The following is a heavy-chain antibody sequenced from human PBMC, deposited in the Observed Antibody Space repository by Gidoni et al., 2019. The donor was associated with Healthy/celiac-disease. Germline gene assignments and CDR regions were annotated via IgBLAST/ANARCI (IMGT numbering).Heavy chain of an antibody. J-gene: IGHJ3*02. CDR1: GGTFSSYA. CDR2: IIPILGIA. V-gene: IGHV1-69*04. Sequence: QVQLVQSGAEVKKPGSSVKVSCKASGGTFSSYAISLVRQAPGQGLEWMGGIIPILGIANNSQKFKGRVTITADKSTSTAYMELSSLRSEDTAVYYCATGYCSGGSCYYAFDIWGQGTMVTVSS. CDR3: ATGYCSGGSCYYAFDI. D-gene: IGHD2-15*01.